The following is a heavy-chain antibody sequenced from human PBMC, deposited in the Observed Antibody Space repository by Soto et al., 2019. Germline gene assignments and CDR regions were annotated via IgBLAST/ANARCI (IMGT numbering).Heavy chain of an antibody. V-gene: IGHV1-69*06. D-gene: IGHD2-15*01. CDR3: ARDWVDCSGGSCYSGGFDY. CDR2: IIPIFGTA. Sequence: QVQLVQSGAEVKKPGSSVKVSCKASGGTFSSYAISWVRQAPGQGLEWMGGIIPIFGTANYAQKCQGRVTITADKSTSTAYMELSSLRSEDTAVYYCARDWVDCSGGSCYSGGFDYWGQGTLVTVSS. CDR1: GGTFSSYA. J-gene: IGHJ4*02.